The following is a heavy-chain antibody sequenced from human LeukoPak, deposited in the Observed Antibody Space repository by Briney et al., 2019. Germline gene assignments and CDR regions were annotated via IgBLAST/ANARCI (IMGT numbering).Heavy chain of an antibody. J-gene: IGHJ2*01. CDR1: GGSISSGGYY. Sequence: SETLSLTCTVSGGSISSGGYYWSWIRQHPGKGLEWIGYIYYGGSTYYNPSLKSRVTISVDTSKNQFSLKLSSVTAADTAVYYCATTVVTPRWYFDLWGRGTLVTVSS. D-gene: IGHD4-23*01. CDR2: IYYGGST. V-gene: IGHV4-31*03. CDR3: ATTVVTPRWYFDL.